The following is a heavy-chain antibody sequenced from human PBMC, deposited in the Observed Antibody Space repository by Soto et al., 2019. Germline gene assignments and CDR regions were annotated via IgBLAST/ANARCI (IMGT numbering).Heavy chain of an antibody. J-gene: IGHJ4*02. Sequence: EVPLVESGGGLVQPGRSLRLSCVASGFTADDYAMHWVRQAPGKGLEWVSGISSNSDTIDYADSVKGRFTISRDNAXHXXFLQMNSLRPEDTALYYCAKDMKWGGMTTIHYFDSWGQGTLVTVSS. V-gene: IGHV3-9*02. CDR2: ISSNSDTI. CDR1: GFTADDYA. D-gene: IGHD4-17*01. CDR3: AKDMKWGGMTTIHYFDS.